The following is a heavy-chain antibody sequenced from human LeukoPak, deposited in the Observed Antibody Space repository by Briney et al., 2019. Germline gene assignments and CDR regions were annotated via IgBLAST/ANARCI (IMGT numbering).Heavy chain of an antibody. J-gene: IGHJ4*02. CDR2: IYYSGST. CDR3: ARHISATDRYLDY. D-gene: IGHD2-21*01. CDR1: GGSISSSYYY. Sequence: SEALSLTCTVSGGSISSSYYYWGWIRQPPGKGLEWIGYIYYSGSTDYNPSLKSRVTISVDTSKNQFSLKLSSVTAADTAVYYSARHISATDRYLDYWGQGTLVTVSS. V-gene: IGHV4-61*05.